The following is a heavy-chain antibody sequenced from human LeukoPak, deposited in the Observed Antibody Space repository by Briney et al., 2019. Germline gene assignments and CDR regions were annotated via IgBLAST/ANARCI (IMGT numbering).Heavy chain of an antibody. CDR2: INHSGST. V-gene: IGHV4-34*01. J-gene: IGHJ6*03. CDR3: ARECGITMAYYYYMDV. D-gene: IGHD3-10*01. CDR1: GGSFSDYY. Sequence: SETLSLTCAVYGGSFSDYYWSWIRQPPGKGLEWIGEINHSGSTNYNPSLKSRVTISVDTSKNQFSLKLSSVTAADTAVYYCARECGITMAYYYYMDVWDKGTTVTVSS.